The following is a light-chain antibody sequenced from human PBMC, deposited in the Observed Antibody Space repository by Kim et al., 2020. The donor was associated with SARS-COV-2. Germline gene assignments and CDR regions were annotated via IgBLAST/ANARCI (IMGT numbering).Light chain of an antibody. CDR3: QAWDFTTGYVV. CDR2: EDI. CDR1: KLGHRF. Sequence: SYELTQPPSVSVSPGHTASITCSGDKLGHRFPSWYQQKAGQSPVLVIYEDIKRPSGIPERFSGSNSGNTATLTISGTQAMDEADYYCQAWDFTTGYVVFGGGTKLTVL. V-gene: IGLV3-1*01. J-gene: IGLJ2*01.